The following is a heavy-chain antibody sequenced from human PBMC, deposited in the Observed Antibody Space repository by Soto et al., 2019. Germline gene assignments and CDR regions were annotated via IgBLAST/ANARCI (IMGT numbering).Heavy chain of an antibody. Sequence: GGSLRLSCAASGFTFSSYWMSWVRQAPGKGLEWVANIKQDGSEKYYVDSVKGRFTISRDNAKNSLYLQMNSLRAEDTAVYYCASTWIQLWAPFDYWGQGTLVTVSS. CDR1: GFTFSSYW. CDR3: ASTWIQLWAPFDY. J-gene: IGHJ4*02. V-gene: IGHV3-7*01. CDR2: IKQDGSEK. D-gene: IGHD5-18*01.